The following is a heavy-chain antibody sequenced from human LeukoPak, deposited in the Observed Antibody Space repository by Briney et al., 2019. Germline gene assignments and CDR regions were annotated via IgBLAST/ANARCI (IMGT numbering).Heavy chain of an antibody. J-gene: IGHJ4*02. V-gene: IGHV3-33*01. D-gene: IGHD1-26*01. CDR3: ARDREGGTYSVGDY. Sequence: PGGSLRLSCAASGFTFSNYGIHWVRQAPGKGLEWVGGIWYDATNTYYADSVKGRFTISGDNSKNTLYVQMNNLRAEDTAMYYCARDREGGTYSVGDYWGQGILVTVSS. CDR2: IWYDATNT. CDR1: GFTFSNYG.